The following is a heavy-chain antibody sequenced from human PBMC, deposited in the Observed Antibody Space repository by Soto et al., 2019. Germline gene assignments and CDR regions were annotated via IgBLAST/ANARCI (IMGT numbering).Heavy chain of an antibody. CDR2: ITGSGHST. CDR1: GFTFNNYA. CDR3: AKDGWGLFEAFDI. Sequence: EAQLLQSGGGLVQPGGSLRLSCAASGFTFNNYAMTWVRQAPGKGLEWGSTITGSGHSTYFADSVKGRFTISRDNSKNTLYLQMNSLRAEDTAVYYCAKDGWGLFEAFDIWGQGTMVTVSS. D-gene: IGHD3-10*01. V-gene: IGHV3-23*01. J-gene: IGHJ3*02.